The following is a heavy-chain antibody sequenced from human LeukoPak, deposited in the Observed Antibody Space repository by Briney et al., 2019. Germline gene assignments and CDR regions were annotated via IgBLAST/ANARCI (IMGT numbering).Heavy chain of an antibody. D-gene: IGHD6-19*01. J-gene: IGHJ4*02. CDR2: LSCRCAGT. Sequence: GGSLRLSCAACGFTYSTQPMSGVRQAPGKGVEGVSDLSCRCAGTFYGDCVKGLFPISRHNSENTLYLHMNTLSPEDRSVFFCPKRYTSGSYYFAYCGQGTLVTVS. CDR1: GFTYSTQP. V-gene: IGHV3-23*01. CDR3: PKRYTSGSYYFAY.